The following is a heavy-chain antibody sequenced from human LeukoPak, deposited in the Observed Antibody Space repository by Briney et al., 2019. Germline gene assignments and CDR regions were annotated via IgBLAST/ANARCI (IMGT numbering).Heavy chain of an antibody. CDR2: MNPNSGNT. CDR1: GYTFTSYD. Sequence: GASVKVSCKASGYTFTSYDINWVRQATGQGLEWMGWMNPNSGNTGYAQKFQGRVAMTRNTSISTAYMELSSLRSEDTAVYYCARVGQWLSGEWFDPWGQGTLVTVSS. CDR3: ARVGQWLSGEWFDP. V-gene: IGHV1-8*01. J-gene: IGHJ5*02. D-gene: IGHD6-19*01.